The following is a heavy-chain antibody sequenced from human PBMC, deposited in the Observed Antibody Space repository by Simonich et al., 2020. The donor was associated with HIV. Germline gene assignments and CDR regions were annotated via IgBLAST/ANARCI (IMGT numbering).Heavy chain of an antibody. CDR1: GGSFSSYY. Sequence: QVQLEQWGAGLLKPSETLSLTCAVYGGSFSSYYWSWIRKPPGKGLEWIGEINHSGNTHNITSPKSRVTISVDTSKNQFSLKLSSVTAADTAVYDCAAGNGLLRFLEWEGTYMDVWGKGTTVTVSS. CDR3: AAGNGLLRFLEWEGTYMDV. D-gene: IGHD3-3*01. J-gene: IGHJ6*03. V-gene: IGHV4-34*01. CDR2: INHSGNT.